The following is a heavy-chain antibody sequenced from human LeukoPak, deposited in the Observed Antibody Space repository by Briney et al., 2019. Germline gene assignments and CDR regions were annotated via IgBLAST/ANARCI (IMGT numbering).Heavy chain of an antibody. D-gene: IGHD3-10*01. CDR3: ARVRRYYGSGSYPTHNWFDP. V-gene: IGHV1-18*01. CDR1: GYTFTSYG. CDR2: ISAYNGNT. Sequence: ASVKVSCKASGYTFTSYGISWVRQAPGQGLEWMGWISAYNGNTNYAQKLQGRVTMTTDTSTSTAYMELSSLRSDDTAVYYCARVRRYYGSGSYPTHNWFDPWGQGTLVTVSS. J-gene: IGHJ5*02.